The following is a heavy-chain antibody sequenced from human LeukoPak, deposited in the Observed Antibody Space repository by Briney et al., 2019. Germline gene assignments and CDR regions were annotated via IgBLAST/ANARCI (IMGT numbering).Heavy chain of an antibody. Sequence: GASVKVFCKASGYTFTSYYMHWVRQAPGQGLEWMGIINPSGGSTSYAQKFQGRVTITRDTSASTAYMELSSLRSEDTAVYYCARGIRLRGSVTYFDYWGQGTLVTVSS. CDR1: GYTFTSYY. CDR3: ARGIRLRGSVTYFDY. J-gene: IGHJ4*02. CDR2: INPSGGST. D-gene: IGHD5-12*01. V-gene: IGHV1-46*01.